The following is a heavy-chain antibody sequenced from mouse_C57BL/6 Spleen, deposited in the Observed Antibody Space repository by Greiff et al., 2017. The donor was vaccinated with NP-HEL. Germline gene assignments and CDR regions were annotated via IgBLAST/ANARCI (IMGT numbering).Heavy chain of an antibody. D-gene: IGHD1-1*01. CDR1: GYTFTSYG. CDR2: IYPRSGNT. J-gene: IGHJ4*01. CDR3: AKLSGSSLYYAMDY. Sequence: QVQLQQSGAELARPGASVKLSCKASGYTFTSYGISWVKQRTGQGLEWIGEIYPRSGNTYYNEKFKGKATLTADKSSSTAYMELRSLTSEDSAVVFCAKLSGSSLYYAMDYWGQGTSVTVSS. V-gene: IGHV1-81*01.